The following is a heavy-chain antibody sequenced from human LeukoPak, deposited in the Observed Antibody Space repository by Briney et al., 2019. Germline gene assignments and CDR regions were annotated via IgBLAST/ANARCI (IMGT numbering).Heavy chain of an antibody. CDR2: IKQDGSAK. CDR3: ARRYFDY. CDR1: EFIFSDYW. V-gene: IGHV3-7*03. J-gene: IGHJ4*02. Sequence: GGSLRLSCVVSEFIFSDYWMSWVRQAPGKGLEWVANIKQDGSAKHYVDSVKGRFTISRDNAKNSLYLQMNSLRAEDTAIYYCARRYFDYWGQGTLVTVSS.